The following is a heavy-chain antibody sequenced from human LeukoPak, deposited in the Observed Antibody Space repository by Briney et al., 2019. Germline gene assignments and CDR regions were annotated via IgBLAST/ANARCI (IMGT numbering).Heavy chain of an antibody. D-gene: IGHD4-17*01. J-gene: IGHJ3*02. CDR1: GITFGSYW. V-gene: IGHV3-7*05. CDR3: ARDPTVTNFHDAFDI. Sequence: GGSLRLSCAASGITFGSYWMSWVRQAPGKGLEWVATIKEAGSQKEYVDSVKGRFTISRDNAKNSLYLQMNSLRPEDTAVYYCARDPTVTNFHDAFDIWGQGTMVTVSS. CDR2: IKEAGSQK.